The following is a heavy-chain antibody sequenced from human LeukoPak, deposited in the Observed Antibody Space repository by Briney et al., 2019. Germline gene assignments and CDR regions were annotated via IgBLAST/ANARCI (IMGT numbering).Heavy chain of an antibody. Sequence: SETLSLTCAVYGGSFSGYYWSWIRQPPGKGLEWIGEINHSGSTNYNPSLKSRVTISVDTSKNQFSLKLSSVTAADTAVYYCAGDNNAWYSTSKGDPWGQGTLVTVSS. D-gene: IGHD6-13*01. J-gene: IGHJ5*02. CDR3: AGDNNAWYSTSKGDP. CDR2: INHSGST. CDR1: GGSFSGYY. V-gene: IGHV4-34*01.